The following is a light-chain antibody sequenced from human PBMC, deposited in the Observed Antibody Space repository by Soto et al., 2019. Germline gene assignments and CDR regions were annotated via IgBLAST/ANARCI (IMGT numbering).Light chain of an antibody. J-gene: IGKJ5*01. CDR1: QSIGTY. Sequence: IVLTQSPASLSLSPGERATRSCRASQSIGTYLGWYQQKPGQPPRLLIYDASNRPTGIPARFSGSGSGTDFTLTISSLEPEDFAVYYCQQRSRWPPITFGQVTRLQIK. V-gene: IGKV3-11*01. CDR2: DAS. CDR3: QQRSRWPPIT.